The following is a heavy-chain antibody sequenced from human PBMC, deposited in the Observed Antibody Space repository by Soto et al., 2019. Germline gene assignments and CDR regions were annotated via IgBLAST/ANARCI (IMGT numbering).Heavy chain of an antibody. CDR1: GFSFSTSQ. CDR3: AKDLTGYAMDV. V-gene: IGHV3-48*03. CDR2: INDNSRAI. D-gene: IGHD3-9*01. J-gene: IGHJ6*02. Sequence: EVQLVESGGGLVHPGGSLRLSCAASGFSFSTSQMDWVRQAPGKGLEWVSYINDNSRAIYYADSVKGRFTMSRDNAKNSLFLQMNSLRDEDTAVYYCAKDLTGYAMDVWGQGTTVTVSS.